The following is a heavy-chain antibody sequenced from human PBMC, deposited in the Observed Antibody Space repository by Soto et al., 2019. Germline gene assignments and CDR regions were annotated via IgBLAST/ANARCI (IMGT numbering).Heavy chain of an antibody. CDR1: GYTFTSYG. J-gene: IGHJ4*02. D-gene: IGHD1-26*01. Sequence: QVQLVQSGAEVKKPGASVKVSCKASGYTFTSYGISWVRQAPGQGLGRRGWISAYNGNTNYEQNLQGRVRMNTNTSTSTAYMEVRSLSSDDTAVYYCARDRGSYALDYWGQGTLVTVSS. CDR2: ISAYNGNT. CDR3: ARDRGSYALDY. V-gene: IGHV1-18*01.